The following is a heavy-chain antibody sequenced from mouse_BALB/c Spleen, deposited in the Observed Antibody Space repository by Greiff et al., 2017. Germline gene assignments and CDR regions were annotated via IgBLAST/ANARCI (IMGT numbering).Heavy chain of an antibody. CDR1: GFTFSSYW. Sequence: EVKVEESGGGLVQPGGSLTLSCVASGFTFSSYWMSWVRQSPEKGLEWVAEIRLKSDNYATHYAESVKGKFTISRDDSKSRLYLQMNSVRAEDTGMYYCTGGNYAMDDWGEGTSVTVSS. D-gene: IGHD2-14*01. V-gene: IGHV6-6*02. CDR3: TGGNYAMDD. CDR2: IRLKSDNYAT. J-gene: IGHJ4*01.